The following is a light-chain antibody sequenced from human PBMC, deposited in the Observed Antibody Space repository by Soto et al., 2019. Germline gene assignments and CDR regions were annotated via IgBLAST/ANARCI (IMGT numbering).Light chain of an antibody. CDR3: HQYLNWPQA. V-gene: IGKV3-15*01. CDR1: ESVSSY. J-gene: IGKJ1*01. Sequence: ETVKTQSPATLSVSPGERATLSCRASESVSSYLAWYQQKPGQAPRLLIYGASARATGVPARFSGSGSGTDFTLIISSLQPEDFAVYYCHQYLNWPQAFGQGTKVEIK. CDR2: GAS.